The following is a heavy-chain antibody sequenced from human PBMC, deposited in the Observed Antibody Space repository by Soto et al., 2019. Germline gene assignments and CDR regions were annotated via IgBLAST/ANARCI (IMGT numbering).Heavy chain of an antibody. J-gene: IGHJ6*02. CDR3: ARDGGEQWLVRGYYGMDV. Sequence: ASVKVSCKASGYTFTSYAMHWVRQAPGQRLEWMGWINAGNGNTKYSQKFQGRVTITRDTSASTAYMELSSLRSEDTAVYYCARDGGEQWLVRGYYGMDVWGQGTTVTVSS. V-gene: IGHV1-3*01. D-gene: IGHD6-19*01. CDR1: GYTFTSYA. CDR2: INAGNGNT.